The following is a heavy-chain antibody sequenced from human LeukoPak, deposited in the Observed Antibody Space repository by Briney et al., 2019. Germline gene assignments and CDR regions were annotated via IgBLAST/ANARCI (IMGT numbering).Heavy chain of an antibody. D-gene: IGHD6-19*01. Sequence: SQTLSLTCTVSGGSISSGGYYWSWIRQPPGKGLEWIGEINHSGSTNYNPSLKSRVTISVDTSKNQFSLKLSSVTAADTAVYYCARRRLGSKDFDYWGQGTLVTVSS. V-gene: IGHV4-30-2*01. CDR1: GGSISSGGYY. J-gene: IGHJ4*02. CDR3: ARRRLGSKDFDY. CDR2: INHSGST.